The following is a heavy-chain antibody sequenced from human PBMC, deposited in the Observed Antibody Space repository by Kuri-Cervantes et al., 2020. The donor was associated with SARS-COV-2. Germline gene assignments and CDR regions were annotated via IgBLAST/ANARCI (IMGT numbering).Heavy chain of an antibody. CDR3: ARRKQLVGFDY. D-gene: IGHD6-6*01. CDR1: GGSISSYY. V-gene: IGHV4-59*08. J-gene: IGHJ4*02. CDR2: VNDSGST. Sequence: GSLRLSCTVSGGSISSYYWNWIRQPPGKGLEWLGFVNDSGSTNYNPSLKSRVTISVDTPKNQFSLKLTSVTAEDTAVYYCARRKQLVGFDYWGQGTLVTVSS.